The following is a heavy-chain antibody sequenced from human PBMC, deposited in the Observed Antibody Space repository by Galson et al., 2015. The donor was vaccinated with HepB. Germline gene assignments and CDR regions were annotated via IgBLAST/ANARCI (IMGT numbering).Heavy chain of an antibody. CDR3: AREAGGYSYGYLDY. V-gene: IGHV4-34*01. J-gene: IGHJ4*02. CDR2: INHSGST. D-gene: IGHD5-18*01. Sequence: TLSLTCAVYGGSFSGYYWSWIRQPPGKGLEWIGEINHSGSTNYNPSLKSRVTISVDTSKNQFSLKLSSVTAADTAVYYCAREAGGYSYGYLDYWGQGTLVTVSS. CDR1: GGSFSGYY.